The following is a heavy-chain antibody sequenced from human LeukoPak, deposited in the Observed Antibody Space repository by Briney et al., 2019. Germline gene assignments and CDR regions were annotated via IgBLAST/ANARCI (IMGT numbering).Heavy chain of an antibody. Sequence: SETLSLTCTVSGGSISSYYWSWIRQPPGKGLEWIGYIYYSGSTNYNPSLKSRVTISVDTSKNQFSLKLSSVTAADTAVYYCARRAMVRGFDYWGQGTLVTVSS. D-gene: IGHD3-10*01. CDR2: IYYSGST. V-gene: IGHV4-59*12. CDR1: GGSISSYY. CDR3: ARRAMVRGFDY. J-gene: IGHJ4*02.